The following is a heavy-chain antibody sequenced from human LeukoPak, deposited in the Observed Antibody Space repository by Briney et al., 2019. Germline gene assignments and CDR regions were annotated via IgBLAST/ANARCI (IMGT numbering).Heavy chain of an antibody. J-gene: IGHJ3*02. V-gene: IGHV4-59*01. CDR2: IYYSGST. D-gene: IGHD1-26*01. Sequence: SETLSLTCTVSGGSISSYYWSWIRQPPGKGLEWIGYIYYSGSTNYNPSLKSRVTISVDTSKNQFSRKLSSVTAADTAVYYCARDDPSIVGATENAFDIWGQGTMVTVSS. CDR1: GGSISSYY. CDR3: ARDDPSIVGATENAFDI.